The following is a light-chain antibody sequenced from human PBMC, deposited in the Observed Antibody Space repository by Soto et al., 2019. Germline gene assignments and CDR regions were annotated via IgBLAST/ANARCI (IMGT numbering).Light chain of an antibody. CDR1: SSDVGGYNY. V-gene: IGLV2-14*03. CDR3: SSYTSSSTPYF. Sequence: QSALTQPASVSGSPGQSITISCTGTSSDVGGYNYVSWYQHHPGKAPKLIIYDVTNRPSGVSNRFSGSKSCNTASLSISGLQAEDEADYYCSSYTSSSTPYFFGPGTKLTGL. CDR2: DVT. J-gene: IGLJ1*01.